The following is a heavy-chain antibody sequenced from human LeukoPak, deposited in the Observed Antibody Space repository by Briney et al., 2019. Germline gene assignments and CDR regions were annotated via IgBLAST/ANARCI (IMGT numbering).Heavy chain of an antibody. J-gene: IGHJ3*02. D-gene: IGHD5-24*01. CDR1: GFTFSSYG. V-gene: IGHV3-33*06. CDR2: IWYDGSNK. CDR3: AKVTRDGLVDAFDI. Sequence: GGSLRLSCAASGFTFSSYGMHWVRQAPGKGLEWVAVIWYDGSNKYYADSVKGRFTISRDNSKNTLYLQMNSLRAEDTAVYYCAKVTRDGLVDAFDIWGQGTMVTVSS.